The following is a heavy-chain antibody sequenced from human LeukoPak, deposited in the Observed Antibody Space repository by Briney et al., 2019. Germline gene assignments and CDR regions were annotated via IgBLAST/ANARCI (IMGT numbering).Heavy chain of an antibody. Sequence: SSVKVSCKASGGTFSSYGITWVRQAPGQGLDWMGRVIPILAISNYAQMFQDRVAITADKSKSTAYMELSSLRSEDTAVYFCARTNYYDSSGSQGPGTFYYGLDVWGQGTTVTVSS. J-gene: IGHJ6*02. CDR2: VIPILAIS. CDR1: GGTFSSYG. V-gene: IGHV1-69*04. CDR3: ARTNYYDSSGSQGPGTFYYGLDV. D-gene: IGHD3-22*01.